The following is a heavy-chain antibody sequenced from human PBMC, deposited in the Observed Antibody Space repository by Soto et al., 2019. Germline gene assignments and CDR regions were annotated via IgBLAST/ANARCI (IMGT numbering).Heavy chain of an antibody. J-gene: IGHJ6*02. Sequence: PGESLKISCKGSGYSFTSYWIGWVRQMPGKGLEWMGIIYPGDSDTRYSPSFQGQVTISADKSISTAYLQWSSLKASDTALFYFPRLIYGDYGALRYYGMDVWAQGTRVTFS. D-gene: IGHD4-17*01. V-gene: IGHV5-51*01. CDR3: PRLIYGDYGALRYYGMDV. CDR1: GYSFTSYW. CDR2: IYPGDSDT.